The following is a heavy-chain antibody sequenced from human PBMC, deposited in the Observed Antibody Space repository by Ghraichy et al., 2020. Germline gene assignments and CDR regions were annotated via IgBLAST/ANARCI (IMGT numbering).Heavy chain of an antibody. V-gene: IGHV3-48*04. CDR1: GFTFSSYS. Sequence: GSLRLSCAASGFTFSSYSMNWVRQAPGKGLEWVSYISSSSSTIYYADSVKGRFTISRDNAKNSLYLQMNSLRAEDTAVYYCARDNAELLWFGESLMRPNDYYYYGMDVWGQGTTVTVSS. CDR3: ARDNAELLWFGESLMRPNDYYYYGMDV. CDR2: ISSSSSTI. J-gene: IGHJ6*02. D-gene: IGHD3-10*01.